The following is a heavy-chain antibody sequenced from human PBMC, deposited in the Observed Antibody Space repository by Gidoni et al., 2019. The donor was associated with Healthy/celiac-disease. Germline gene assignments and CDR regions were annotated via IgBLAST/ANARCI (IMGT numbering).Heavy chain of an antibody. CDR3: ARGRIRFLDY. CDR2: MNPNTGNT. Sequence: QVQLVQSGAEVRAPGASVKVFCNASGYTFANYDINWVRQATGQWLEWMGWMNPNTGNTGYAQKFQDRVTMTRNTSISTAYMELSSLESEDTAVYYCARGRIRFLDYWGQGTPVTVSP. J-gene: IGHJ4*02. V-gene: IGHV1-8*01. D-gene: IGHD3-3*01. CDR1: GYTFANYD.